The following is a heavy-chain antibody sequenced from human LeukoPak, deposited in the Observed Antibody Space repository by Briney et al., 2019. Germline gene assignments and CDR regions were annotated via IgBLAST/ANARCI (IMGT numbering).Heavy chain of an antibody. J-gene: IGHJ3*02. CDR3: ARIEKYSSGWGRAFDI. V-gene: IGHV4-39*07. CDR1: GDSMSSYY. Sequence: SETLSLTCTVSGDSMSSYYWGWIRQPPGKGLEWIGSIYYSGSTYYNPSLKSRVTISVDTSKNQFSLKLSSVTAADTAVYYCARIEKYSSGWGRAFDIWGQGAMVTVSS. D-gene: IGHD6-19*01. CDR2: IYYSGST.